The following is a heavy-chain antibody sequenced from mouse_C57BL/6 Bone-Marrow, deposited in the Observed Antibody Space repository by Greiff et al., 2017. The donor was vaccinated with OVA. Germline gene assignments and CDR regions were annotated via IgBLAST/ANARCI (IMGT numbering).Heavy chain of an antibody. V-gene: IGHV2-3*01. Sequence: QVQLQQSGPGLVAPSPSLSITCTVSGFSLTSYGVSWVRQPPGKGLEWLGVIWGDGGTPYHSALISSLSISKENSKSQVFLNMNSLQTDDTATYYCASILPYYYGSSYWYFDVWGTGTTVTVSS. CDR1: GFSLTSYG. J-gene: IGHJ1*03. CDR2: IWGDGGT. D-gene: IGHD1-1*01. CDR3: ASILPYYYGSSYWYFDV.